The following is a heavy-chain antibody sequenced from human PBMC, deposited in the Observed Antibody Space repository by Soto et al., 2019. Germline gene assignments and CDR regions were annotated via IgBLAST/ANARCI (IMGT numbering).Heavy chain of an antibody. CDR2: ISYDGSNK. Sequence: GGSLRLSCAASGFTFSSYAMHWVRQAPGKGLEWVAVISYDGSNKYYADSVKGRFTISRDNSKNTLYLQMNSLRAEDTAVYYCARGGNWFGELLYHRLDYWGQGTLVTVSS. D-gene: IGHD3-10*01. J-gene: IGHJ4*02. V-gene: IGHV3-30-3*01. CDR1: GFTFSSYA. CDR3: ARGGNWFGELLYHRLDY.